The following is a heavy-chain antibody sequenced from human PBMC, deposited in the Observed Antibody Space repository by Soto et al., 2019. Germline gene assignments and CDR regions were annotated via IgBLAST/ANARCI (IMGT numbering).Heavy chain of an antibody. J-gene: IGHJ6*02. Sequence: PGGSLRLSCAASGFSFSDYGMHWVRQAPGKGLELVAFIWYDGSNKYYADSVKGRFTISRDNSKNTLYLQMNSLSAEDTAVYYCARPQSGSSLDGMDVWGQGTTVTVSS. CDR2: IWYDGSNK. V-gene: IGHV3-33*01. CDR3: ARPQSGSSLDGMDV. D-gene: IGHD3-10*01. CDR1: GFSFSDYG.